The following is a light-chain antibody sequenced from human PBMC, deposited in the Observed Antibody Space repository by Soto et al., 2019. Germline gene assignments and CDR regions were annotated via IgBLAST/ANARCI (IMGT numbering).Light chain of an antibody. Sequence: QSALTQPASVSGSPGQSITISCTGTSSDVGGYKYVSWYEQHPGKAPKLIIYEVSNRPSGVSNRFSGSKSGNTASLTISGLQAEDEADYYCSSYTSSSTWLFGGGTQLTVL. CDR2: EVS. CDR3: SSYTSSSTWL. V-gene: IGLV2-14*01. J-gene: IGLJ3*02. CDR1: SSDVGGYKY.